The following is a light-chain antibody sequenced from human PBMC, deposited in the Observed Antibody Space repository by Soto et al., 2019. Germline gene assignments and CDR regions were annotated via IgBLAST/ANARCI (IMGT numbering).Light chain of an antibody. V-gene: IGLV2-14*03. CDR2: DVT. CDR3: CSFSRTNSMV. Sequence: QSVLTQPASVSGSPGQSITISCTGTSSDIGGYNYVSWYQQHPGKAPKLMIYDVTPRPSGVSNRFSGSKSGNTASLTISWLQAEDEADYYCCSFSRTNSMVFGGGTKLTVL. CDR1: SSDIGGYNY. J-gene: IGLJ2*01.